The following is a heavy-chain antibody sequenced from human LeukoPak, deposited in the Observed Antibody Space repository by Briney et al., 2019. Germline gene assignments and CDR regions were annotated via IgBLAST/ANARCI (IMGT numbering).Heavy chain of an antibody. CDR3: ARAENYNDSSGYYPRSPKGH. D-gene: IGHD3-22*01. J-gene: IGHJ4*02. V-gene: IGHV3-30*04. CDR1: GFTFSSYA. CDR2: ISYDGSI. Sequence: GRSLRLSCAASGFTFSSYAMHWVRQAPGKGLEWVAVISYDGSIYYADSVKGRFTISRDNSKNTLYLQMNSLRAEDTAVYYCARAENYNDSSGYYPRSPKGHWGQGTLVTVSS.